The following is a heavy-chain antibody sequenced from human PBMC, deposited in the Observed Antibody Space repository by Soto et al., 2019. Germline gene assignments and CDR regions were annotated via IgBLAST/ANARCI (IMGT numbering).Heavy chain of an antibody. CDR2: IWYDGSNK. D-gene: IGHD3-10*01. CDR1: GFTFSSYG. J-gene: IGHJ4*02. Sequence: GGSLRLSCAASGFTFSSYGMHWVRQAPGKGLERVAVIWYDGSNKYYADSVKGRFTISRDNSKNTLYLQMNSLRAEDTAVYYCARGAPGPSILWFGESGFDYWGQGTLVTVSS. CDR3: ARGAPGPSILWFGESGFDY. V-gene: IGHV3-33*01.